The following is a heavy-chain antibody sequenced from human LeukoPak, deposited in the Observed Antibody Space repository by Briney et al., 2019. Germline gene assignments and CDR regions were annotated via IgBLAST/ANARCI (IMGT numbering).Heavy chain of an antibody. V-gene: IGHV3-11*01. J-gene: IGHJ4*02. CDR3: ARERGYSGYDWFDY. CDR1: GFTFSSYA. Sequence: GGSLRLSCAASGFTFSSYAMSWIRQAPGKGLEWVSYISSSGSTIYYADSVKGRFTISRDNAKNSLYLQMNSLRAEDTAVYYCARERGYSGYDWFDYWGQGTLVTVSS. D-gene: IGHD5-12*01. CDR2: ISSSGSTI.